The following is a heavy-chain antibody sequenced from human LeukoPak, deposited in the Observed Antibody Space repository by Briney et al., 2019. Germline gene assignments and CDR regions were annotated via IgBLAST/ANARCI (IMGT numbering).Heavy chain of an antibody. Sequence: SETLSLTCTVSGGSLSSSSFYWGWIRQPPRKGLGWVGGGYYSGITYYNPSLKSRVTISVDTSKNQFSLRQSSVTAADTAVYYCARQRGYHYDSATNRFSDLWGQGTRVTVSS. D-gene: IGHD3-22*01. CDR3: ARQRGYHYDSATNRFSDL. J-gene: IGHJ5*02. V-gene: IGHV4-39*01. CDR2: GYYSGIT. CDR1: GGSLSSSSFY.